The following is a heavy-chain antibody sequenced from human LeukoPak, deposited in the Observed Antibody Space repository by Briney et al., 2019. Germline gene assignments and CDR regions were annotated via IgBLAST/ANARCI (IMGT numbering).Heavy chain of an antibody. CDR2: INSDGSAT. CDR3: ASDSPYYGMDV. V-gene: IGHV3-74*01. CDR1: GFPFSSYW. J-gene: IGHJ6*02. Sequence: GGSLRLSCAASGFPFSSYWMHWVRQVPGKGLLWVSRINSDGSATIYADSVRGRFTISRDNAKNTLYLQMGGLRVEDTAVYHCASDSPYYGMDVWGQGTTVTVSS.